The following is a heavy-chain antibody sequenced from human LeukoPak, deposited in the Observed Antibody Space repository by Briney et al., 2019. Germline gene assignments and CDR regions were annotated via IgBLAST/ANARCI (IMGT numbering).Heavy chain of an antibody. CDR2: INSDGSAT. CDR3: ASDSPYYGMDV. V-gene: IGHV3-74*01. CDR1: GFPFSSYW. J-gene: IGHJ6*02. Sequence: GGSLRLSCAASGFPFSSYWMHWVRQVPGKGLLWVSRINSDGSATIYADSVRGRFTISRDNAKNTLYLQMGGLRVEDTAVYHCASDSPYYGMDVWGQGTTVTVSS.